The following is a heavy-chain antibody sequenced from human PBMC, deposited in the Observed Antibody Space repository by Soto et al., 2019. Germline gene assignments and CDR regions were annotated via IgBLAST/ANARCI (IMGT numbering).Heavy chain of an antibody. V-gene: IGHV3-23*01. D-gene: IGHD4-17*01. CDR3: ARTLRPNYYYYGMDV. Sequence: PGGSLRLSCAASGFTFSGYAMSWVRQAPGKGLEWVSAISGSGGSTYYADSVKGRFTISRDNSKNTLYLQMNSLRAEDTAVYYCARTLRPNYYYYGMDVWGQGTTVTVSS. J-gene: IGHJ6*02. CDR2: ISGSGGST. CDR1: GFTFSGYA.